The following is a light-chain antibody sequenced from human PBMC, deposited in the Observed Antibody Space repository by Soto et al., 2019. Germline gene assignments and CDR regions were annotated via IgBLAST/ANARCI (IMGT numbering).Light chain of an antibody. CDR2: AAS. V-gene: IGKV1-33*01. Sequence: DIQMNQSPSSLSASVGDRVTITCQASQDISNYLNWYQQKLGKAPKLLIYAASNLETGVPSMFSGSGSRTHFTFTISSMQPEDFATYYCQQYDNLPLTFGGGTRVEIK. J-gene: IGKJ4*01. CDR3: QQYDNLPLT. CDR1: QDISNY.